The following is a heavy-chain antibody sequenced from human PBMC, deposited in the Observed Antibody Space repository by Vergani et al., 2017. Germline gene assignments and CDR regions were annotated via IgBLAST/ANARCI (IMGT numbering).Heavy chain of an antibody. V-gene: IGHV3-23*01. CDR2: ISGHGDRT. J-gene: IGHJ6*03. Sequence: EVHLLESGGGQVEAGGSLRLSCVASGFTFSNSAMSWVRQTSGKGLEWVSAISGHGDRTYYADSVKGRFTISRDNSKNTLYLQMNSLRAEDTAVYYCARDLSRYYDYVWGSPADVWGKXP. CDR1: GFTFSNSA. CDR3: ARDLSRYYDYVWGSPADV. D-gene: IGHD3-16*01.